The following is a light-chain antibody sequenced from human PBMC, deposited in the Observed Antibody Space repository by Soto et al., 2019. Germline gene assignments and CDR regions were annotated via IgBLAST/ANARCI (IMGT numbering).Light chain of an antibody. CDR1: SSEVGTYDD. Sequence: QSVLTQPASVSASPRQSITISCTGTSSEVGTYDDVSWYRQHPGKAPRLLIYEVTNRPSGVSNRFSGSKSGDTASLTISGLQAEDEGDYYCSSYTIGSTYVFGSGTKV. V-gene: IGLV2-14*01. J-gene: IGLJ1*01. CDR3: SSYTIGSTYV. CDR2: EVT.